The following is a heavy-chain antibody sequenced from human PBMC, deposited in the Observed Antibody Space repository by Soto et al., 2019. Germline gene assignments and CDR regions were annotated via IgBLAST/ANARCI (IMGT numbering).Heavy chain of an antibody. D-gene: IGHD1-1*01. J-gene: IGHJ4*02. CDR3: TTDVWTSRSTDY. Sequence: EVHLVESGGGLVKPGGSLRLSCVASGFTFSNAWMNWVRQAPGKGLEWVGHIKSKRDGGATDYAAPVRGRFTNSRDDPKNTLYLHMTSPKSEDTGVYYCTTDVWTSRSTDYWGQGTLVTVSP. V-gene: IGHV3-15*07. CDR2: IKSKRDGGAT. CDR1: GFTFSNAW.